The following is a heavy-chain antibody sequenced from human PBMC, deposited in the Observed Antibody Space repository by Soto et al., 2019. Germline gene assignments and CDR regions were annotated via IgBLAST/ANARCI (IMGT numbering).Heavy chain of an antibody. D-gene: IGHD2-8*02. CDR2: INHSGST. CDR3: ARDKITGLFDY. V-gene: IGHV4-34*01. J-gene: IGHJ4*02. CDR1: GGSFSGYY. Sequence: QVQLQQWGAGLLKPSETLSLTCAVYGGSFSGYYWTWIRQPPGTGLEWIGEINHSGSTNYNPSLKSRVTISVYTSKNQFSLTLTSVTAADTAGYYCARDKITGLFDYWGQGTLVTVSS.